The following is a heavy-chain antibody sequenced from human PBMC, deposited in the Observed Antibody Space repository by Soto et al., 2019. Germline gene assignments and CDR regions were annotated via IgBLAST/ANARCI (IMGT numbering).Heavy chain of an antibody. Sequence: QVQLVESGGGVVQPGRSLRLSCAASGFTFSSYAMHWVRQAPGKGLEWVAVISYDGSNKYYADSVKGRFTISRDNSKNTLYLQMNSLRAEDTAVYYCARTITIFETWYYGMDVWGQGTTVTVSS. V-gene: IGHV3-30-3*01. CDR1: GFTFSSYA. J-gene: IGHJ6*02. CDR2: ISYDGSNK. D-gene: IGHD3-3*01. CDR3: ARTITIFETWYYGMDV.